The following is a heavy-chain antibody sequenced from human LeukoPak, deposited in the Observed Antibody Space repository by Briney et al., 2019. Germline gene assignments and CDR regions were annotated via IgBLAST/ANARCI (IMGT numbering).Heavy chain of an antibody. CDR3: ARDQSSGYNWFAP. J-gene: IGHJ5*02. CDR1: GGSISSSSYY. V-gene: IGHV4-39*07. CDR2: IYYSGST. D-gene: IGHD6-19*01. Sequence: SETLSLTCTVSGGSISSSSYYWGWIRQPPGKGLEWIGSIYYSGSTYYNPSLKSRVTMSVDTSKNQFSLKVTPVTAADTAVYYCARDQSSGYNWFAPWGQGTLVTVSS.